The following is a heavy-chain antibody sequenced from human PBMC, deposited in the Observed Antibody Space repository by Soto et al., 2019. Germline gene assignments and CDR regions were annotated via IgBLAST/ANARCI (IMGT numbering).Heavy chain of an antibody. CDR1: GGSFSGYY. CDR3: ASSAAAAPTSYGMDV. J-gene: IGHJ6*02. CDR2: INHSGST. D-gene: IGHD6-13*01. V-gene: IGHV4-34*01. Sequence: PSETLSLTCAVYGGSFSGYYWSWIRQPPGKGLEWIGEINHSGSTNYNPSLKSRVTISVDTSKNQFSLKLSSVTAADTAVYYCASSAAAAPTSYGMDVWGQGTTVTVS.